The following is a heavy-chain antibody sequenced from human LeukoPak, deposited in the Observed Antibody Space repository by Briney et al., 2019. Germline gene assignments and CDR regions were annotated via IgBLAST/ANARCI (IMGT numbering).Heavy chain of an antibody. Sequence: KPSETLSLTCAVYGGSFSGYYWSWIRQPPGKGLEWIGEINHSGSTNYNPSLKSRVTISVDTSKNQFTLNLSSVTAADTAVYYCAKMTVASYYYYGMDVWGQGTTVTVSS. D-gene: IGHD2-21*02. CDR2: INHSGST. CDR1: GGSFSGYY. J-gene: IGHJ6*02. CDR3: AKMTVASYYYYGMDV. V-gene: IGHV4-34*01.